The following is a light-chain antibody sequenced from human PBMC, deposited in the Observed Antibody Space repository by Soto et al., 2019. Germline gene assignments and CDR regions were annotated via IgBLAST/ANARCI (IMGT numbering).Light chain of an antibody. CDR2: AAS. V-gene: IGKV1-27*01. J-gene: IGKJ4*01. CDR1: QSVSYY. Sequence: TQSPGTLSLSPGERATLSCRASQSVSYYLAWYQQKPGKIPKLLIYAASTLQSGVPSRFSGSGSGTDFTLTISSLQPEDVATYYCQKYNSAPPTFGGGTKVEIK. CDR3: QKYNSAPPT.